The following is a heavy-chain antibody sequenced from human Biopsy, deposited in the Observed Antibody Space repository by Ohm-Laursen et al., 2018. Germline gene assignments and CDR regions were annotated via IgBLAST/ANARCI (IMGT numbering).Heavy chain of an antibody. J-gene: IGHJ5*02. CDR2: IKSKTGGGTI. CDR3: LSNWLDP. Sequence: SLRLSCAASGSPFTNAWMSWVRQAPGKGLEWVGRIKSKTGGGTIDYAASVKGRFSISRDDSKNTLYLQMNSHKTEDTAVYYCLSNWLDPWGQGTLVTVSS. V-gene: IGHV3-15*01. CDR1: GSPFTNAW.